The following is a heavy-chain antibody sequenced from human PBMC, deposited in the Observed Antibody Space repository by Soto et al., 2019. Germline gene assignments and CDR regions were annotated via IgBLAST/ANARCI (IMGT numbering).Heavy chain of an antibody. Sequence: GGSLRLSCAASGFTFSSYGMHWVRQAPGKGLEWVAVISYDGSNKYYADSVRGRFTISRDNSKNTLYLQMNSLRAEDTAVYYCAKDFGIFGVVIILYYFDYWGQGTLVTVSS. CDR1: GFTFSSYG. V-gene: IGHV3-30*18. J-gene: IGHJ4*02. CDR2: ISYDGSNK. D-gene: IGHD3-3*02. CDR3: AKDFGIFGVVIILYYFDY.